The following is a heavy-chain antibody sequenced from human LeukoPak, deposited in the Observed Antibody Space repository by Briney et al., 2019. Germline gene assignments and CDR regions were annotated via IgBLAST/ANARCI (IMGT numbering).Heavy chain of an antibody. CDR1: GYTFTGYY. D-gene: IGHD3-22*01. V-gene: IGHV1-2*02. J-gene: IGHJ1*01. CDR3: ARDARRITMILKGKKVEYFQH. Sequence: GASVKVSCKASGYTFTGYYMHWVRQAPGQGLEWMGWINPDSGGTNYAQKFQGRVTITRDTSISTVYMELSRLKSDDTAVYYCARDARRITMILKGKKVEYFQHWGQGTLVTVSS. CDR2: INPDSGGT.